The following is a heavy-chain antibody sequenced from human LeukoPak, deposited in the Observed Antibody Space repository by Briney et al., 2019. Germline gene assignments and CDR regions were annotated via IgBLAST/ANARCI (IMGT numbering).Heavy chain of an antibody. CDR3: ARGPGSHAVVTREFDY. D-gene: IGHD2-15*01. Sequence: GGSLRLSCAASGFTFSSCDMHWVRQATGKGLEWVSAIGTAGDTYYPGSVKGRFTISRENAKNSLYLQMNSLRAGDTAVYYCARGPGSHAVVTREFDYWGQGTLVTVSS. J-gene: IGHJ4*02. V-gene: IGHV3-13*01. CDR2: IGTAGDT. CDR1: GFTFSSCD.